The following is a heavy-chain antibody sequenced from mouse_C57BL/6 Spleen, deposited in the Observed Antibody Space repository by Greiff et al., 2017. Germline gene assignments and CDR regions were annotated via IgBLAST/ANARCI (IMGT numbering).Heavy chain of an antibody. CDR3: TRGGIVTTYYFDY. CDR1: GYTFTDYE. V-gene: IGHV1-15*01. J-gene: IGHJ2*01. D-gene: IGHD2-5*01. Sequence: VQLQQSGAELVRPGASVTLSCKASGYTFTDYEMHWVKQTPVHGLEWIGAIDPETGGTAYNQKFKGKAILTADKSSSTAYMELRSLTSEDSAVYYCTRGGIVTTYYFDYWGQGTTLTVSS. CDR2: IDPETGGT.